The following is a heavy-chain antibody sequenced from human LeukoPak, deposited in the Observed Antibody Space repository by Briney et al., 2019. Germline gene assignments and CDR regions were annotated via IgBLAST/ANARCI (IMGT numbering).Heavy chain of an antibody. J-gene: IGHJ4*01. D-gene: IGHD2-8*01. CDR3: VRDNGAY. CDR2: INSYSGGT. CDR1: VYTFTAGYY. V-gene: IGHV1-2*06. Sequence: ASVKVSCTASVYTFTAGYYIHWVRQAPGQGLEWLGRINSYSGGTNYALKFQGRVTMTRDTSMSTAYMDLSSLTSDDTAVYFCVRDNGAYWGQGTLVTVSS.